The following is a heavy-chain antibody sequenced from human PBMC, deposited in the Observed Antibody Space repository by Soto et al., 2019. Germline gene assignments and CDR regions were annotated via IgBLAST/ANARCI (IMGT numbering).Heavy chain of an antibody. CDR2: IIPIFGTA. Sequence: GASVKVSCKASGGTFSSSAISWVRQAPGQGLEWMGGIIPIFGTANYAQKFQGRVTITADESTSTAYMELSSLRSEDTAVYYCARAHTAMVPNWFDPWGQGTLVTVSS. CDR1: GGTFSSSA. J-gene: IGHJ5*02. CDR3: ARAHTAMVPNWFDP. V-gene: IGHV1-69*13. D-gene: IGHD5-18*01.